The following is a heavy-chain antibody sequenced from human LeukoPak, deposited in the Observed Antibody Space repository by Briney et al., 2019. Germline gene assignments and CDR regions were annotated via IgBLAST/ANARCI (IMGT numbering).Heavy chain of an antibody. CDR1: GYTFTGYY. D-gene: IGHD6-19*01. CDR2: INPNSGGT. J-gene: IGHJ4*02. Sequence: ASVKVSCKASGYTFTGYYMHWVRQAPGQGLEWMGWINPNSGGTNYAQKFQGRVTMTRDTSISTAYMELSRLRSDDTAVYYCARDGPWIAVAGTEGFDYWGQGTLVTVSS. V-gene: IGHV1-2*02. CDR3: ARDGPWIAVAGTEGFDY.